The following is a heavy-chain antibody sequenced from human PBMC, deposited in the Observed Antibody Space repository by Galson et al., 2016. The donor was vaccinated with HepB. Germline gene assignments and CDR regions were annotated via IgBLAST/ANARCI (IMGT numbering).Heavy chain of an antibody. V-gene: IGHV3-23*01. CDR3: AKGLTTVTPEVDY. D-gene: IGHD4-17*01. CDR1: GFTFSIFA. CDR2: ISDNGGST. J-gene: IGHJ4*02. Sequence: SLRLSCAASGFTFSIFAMNWVRQAPGKGLEWVSGISDNGGSTYYVDSVKGRFTISRDNFKNMLYLQMNSLRAAETAVYYCAKGLTTVTPEVDYWGQGTLVTVSS.